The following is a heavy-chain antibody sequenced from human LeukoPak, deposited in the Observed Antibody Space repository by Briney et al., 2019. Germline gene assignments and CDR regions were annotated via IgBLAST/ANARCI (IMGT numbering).Heavy chain of an antibody. D-gene: IGHD6-19*01. Sequence: GGSLRLSCAASGLTVNNNYMSWVRQAPGKGLEWVSVIYSGGGTYYADSVKGRFTISRHNSKNTLYLQMNSLRAEDTAVYYCAREWLATRRAFDIWGQGTRVPVAS. J-gene: IGHJ3*02. CDR3: AREWLATRRAFDI. V-gene: IGHV3-53*04. CDR1: GLTVNNNY. CDR2: IYSGGGT.